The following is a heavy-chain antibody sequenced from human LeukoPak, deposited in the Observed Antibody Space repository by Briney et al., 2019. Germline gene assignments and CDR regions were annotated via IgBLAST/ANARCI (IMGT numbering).Heavy chain of an antibody. CDR1: GFTFSSDG. CDR3: AKDSTMYQLLSRHGVDY. CDR2: IRSEGRIE. D-gene: IGHD2-2*01. V-gene: IGHV3-30*02. J-gene: IGHJ4*02. Sequence: PGGSLRLACAASGFTFSSDGMHWVRQAPGKGLEWVTFIRSEGRIEYYADSVKGRFTSSRDNSSNTLYLQMTSLRAEDTAVYYRAKDSTMYQLLSRHGVDYXXXGTLVTVSS.